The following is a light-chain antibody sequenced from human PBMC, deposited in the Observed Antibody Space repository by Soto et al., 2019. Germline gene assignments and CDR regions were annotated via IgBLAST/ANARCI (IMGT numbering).Light chain of an antibody. CDR1: ETINIY. CDR3: QQTYSTPGT. CDR2: AAS. J-gene: IGKJ1*01. Sequence: DIQMTQSPTSLSASVGDRVSITCRASETINIYLNWYQKKSGEAPKLLIYAASSLQSGVPSRFSGSGAGTGFNLTISSLQPEDFATYYCQQTYSTPGTFGQGTKVEIK. V-gene: IGKV1-39*01.